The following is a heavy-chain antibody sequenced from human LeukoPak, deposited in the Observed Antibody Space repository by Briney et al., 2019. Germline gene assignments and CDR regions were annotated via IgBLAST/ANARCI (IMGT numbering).Heavy chain of an antibody. V-gene: IGHV3-53*04. CDR3: ARVGVGTVAGNYFDD. J-gene: IGHJ4*02. CDR2: IYAGGGT. CDR1: GFTVSSSY. Sequence: HPGGSLRLSCAASGFTVSSSYMTWVRQAPGKGLEWVSLIYAGGGTFYSDSVKGRFTISRHNSENTLYLQMNNLRAEDTAFYYCARVGVGTVAGNYFDDWGQGTLVTVSS. D-gene: IGHD6-19*01.